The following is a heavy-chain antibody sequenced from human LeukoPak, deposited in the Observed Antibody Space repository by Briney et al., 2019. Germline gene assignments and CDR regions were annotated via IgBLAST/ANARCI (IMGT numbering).Heavy chain of an antibody. CDR1: GFTFDGYA. Sequence: GGSLRLSCAASGFTFDGYAMHWVRQAPGKGLEWVSYISSSSSTILYADSVKGRFTISRDNAKNSLYLQMNSLRAEDTAVYYCAKQRQQLCDLASMDVWGKGTTVTVSS. D-gene: IGHD6-13*01. J-gene: IGHJ6*04. V-gene: IGHV3-48*01. CDR3: AKQRQQLCDLASMDV. CDR2: ISSSSSTI.